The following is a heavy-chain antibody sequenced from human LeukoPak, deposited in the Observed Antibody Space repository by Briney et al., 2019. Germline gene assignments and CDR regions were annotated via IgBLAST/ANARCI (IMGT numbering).Heavy chain of an antibody. CDR2: ISGSTGRT. D-gene: IGHD2-15*01. CDR3: APRVVGSAPFDY. J-gene: IGHJ4*02. V-gene: IGHV3-23*01. CDR1: GFTFSTYA. Sequence: GGSLRLSCAASGFTFSTYAMSWVRQAPGKGLEWVSAISGSTGRTYYADSVKGRFTISRVNSKNTLYLQMNNLRAEDTAVYYCAPRVVGSAPFDYWGQGTLVTVSS.